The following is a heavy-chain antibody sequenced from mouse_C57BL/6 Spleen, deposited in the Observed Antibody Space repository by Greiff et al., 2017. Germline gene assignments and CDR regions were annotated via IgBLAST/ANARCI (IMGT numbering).Heavy chain of an antibody. CDR2: IDPSDSET. J-gene: IGHJ2*01. V-gene: IGHV1-52*01. CDR3: AREGKLRVYYFDY. D-gene: IGHD1-1*01. Sequence: VQLQQPGAELVRPGSSVKLSCKASGYTFTSYWMHWVKQRPIQGLEGIGNIDPSDSETHYNQKFKDKATLTVDKSSSTAYMQLSSLTSEDSAVYYCAREGKLRVYYFDYWGQGTTLTVSS. CDR1: GYTFTSYW.